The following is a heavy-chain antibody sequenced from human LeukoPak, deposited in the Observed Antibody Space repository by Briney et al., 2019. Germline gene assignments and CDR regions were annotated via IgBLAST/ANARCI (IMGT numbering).Heavy chain of an antibody. CDR3: ARRRDYYDSRGYYAFDI. V-gene: IGHV4-59*01. Sequence: SETLSLTCNVSGGSISSDYWTWIRQPPGKGLEWIGNIYYSGSTNYNPSLKSQVTISVDTSKNQFSLKLNSVTAADAAVYYCARRRDYYDSRGYYAFDIWGHGTMVTVSS. D-gene: IGHD3-22*01. CDR2: IYYSGST. J-gene: IGHJ3*02. CDR1: GGSISSDY.